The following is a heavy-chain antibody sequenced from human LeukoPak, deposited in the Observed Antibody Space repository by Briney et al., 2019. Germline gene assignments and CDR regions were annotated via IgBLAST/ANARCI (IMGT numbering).Heavy chain of an antibody. CDR3: ASLPYYDFWSGYYRDFDY. CDR1: GFTFSSYS. CDR2: ISSSSSYI. D-gene: IGHD3-3*01. V-gene: IGHV3-21*01. Sequence: GGSLRLSCAASGFTFSSYSMNWVRQAPGKGLEWVSSISSSSSYIYYADSVKGRFTISRDNAKNSLYLQMNSLRAEDTAVYYCASLPYYDFWSGYYRDFDYWGQGTLVTVSS. J-gene: IGHJ4*02.